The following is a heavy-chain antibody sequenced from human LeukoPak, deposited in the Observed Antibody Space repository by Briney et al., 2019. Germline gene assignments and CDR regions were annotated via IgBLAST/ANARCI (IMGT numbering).Heavy chain of an antibody. CDR2: IYYSGST. Sequence: SETLSLTCTVSGGSISSGSYYWSWIRQPAGKGLEWIGYIYYSGSTNYNPSLKSRVTISVDASKNQFSLKLSSVTAADTAVYYCARTTEAHSWRTRYYDYYMDVWGKGTTVTVSS. J-gene: IGHJ6*03. D-gene: IGHD6-13*01. V-gene: IGHV4-61*10. CDR1: GGSISSGSYY. CDR3: ARTTEAHSWRTRYYDYYMDV.